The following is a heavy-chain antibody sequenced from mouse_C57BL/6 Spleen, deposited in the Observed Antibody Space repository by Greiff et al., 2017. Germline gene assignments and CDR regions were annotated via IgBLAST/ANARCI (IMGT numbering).Heavy chain of an antibody. V-gene: IGHV1-82*01. CDR3: GRLLYFDV. Sequence: QVQLQQSGPELVKPGASVKISCKASGYAFSSSWMHWVKQRPGKGLEWIGRLYPGNGDTNYNGKFKGKATMTAAKSSSTAYMQLSSLTSADSAVYFGGRLLYFDVWGTGTTVTVSS. CDR2: LYPGNGDT. J-gene: IGHJ1*03. CDR1: GYAFSSSW. D-gene: IGHD1-1*01.